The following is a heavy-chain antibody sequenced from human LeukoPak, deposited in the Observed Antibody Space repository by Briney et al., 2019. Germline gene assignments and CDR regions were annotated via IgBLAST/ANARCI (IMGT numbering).Heavy chain of an antibody. V-gene: IGHV4-59*01. J-gene: IGHJ3*02. CDR2: IYYSGST. Sequence: SETLSLTCTVSGGSISTYYWNWIRQPPGKGLEWIGYIYYSGSTNYNPSLKSRVTISVDTSKNQFSLKLSSVTAADTAVYYCAGRLWRRDGYNLSAFDIWGQGTMVTVSS. D-gene: IGHD5-24*01. CDR1: GGSISTYY. CDR3: AGRLWRRDGYNLSAFDI.